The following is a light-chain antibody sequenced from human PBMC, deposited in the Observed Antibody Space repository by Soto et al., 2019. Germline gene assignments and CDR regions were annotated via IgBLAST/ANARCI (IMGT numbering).Light chain of an antibody. CDR3: QQSYSTFKT. CDR1: QTINSY. CDR2: AAS. Sequence: DVQMTQSPSSLSASVGVIVTITCRASQTINSYLNWYQQKPGKAPKLLIYAASSLKSGVPSRFSGSGSGTDFTLTISNLQPEDFATYYCQQSYSTFKTFGQGTKVESK. V-gene: IGKV1-39*01. J-gene: IGKJ1*01.